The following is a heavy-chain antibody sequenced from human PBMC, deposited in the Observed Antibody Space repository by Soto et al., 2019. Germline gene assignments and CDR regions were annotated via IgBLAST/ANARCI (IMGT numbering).Heavy chain of an antibody. Sequence: PSRTPSLTCAISVDSVSSYSAAWNWIRQSPSRGLEWRGRTFYRSKCSYEYAASVKSRISIHPDTSKNQFALQLNSVTPEDTAFYYCARSLALAPFYDNWGQGTLVTVSS. V-gene: IGHV6-1*01. D-gene: IGHD3-16*02. CDR1: VDSVSSYSAA. J-gene: IGHJ4*02. CDR2: TFYRSKCSY. CDR3: ARSLALAPFYDN.